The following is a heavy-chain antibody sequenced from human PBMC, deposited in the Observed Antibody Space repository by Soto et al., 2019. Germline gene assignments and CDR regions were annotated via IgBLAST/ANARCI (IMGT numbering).Heavy chain of an antibody. V-gene: IGHV1-46*01. Sequence: QVQLVQSGAEVKKPGASVKVSCKASGYTFTNYYIHWVRQAPGQGLEWVGLINPKTGTTNDAPNFPGRVKMTSYTSTSTAYMEVSSVRSEDTGVFYWARVLEGRYYYESSGYWGQGPLVTVSS. J-gene: IGHJ4*02. D-gene: IGHD3-22*01. CDR2: INPKTGTT. CDR1: GYTFTNYY. CDR3: ARVLEGRYYYESSGY.